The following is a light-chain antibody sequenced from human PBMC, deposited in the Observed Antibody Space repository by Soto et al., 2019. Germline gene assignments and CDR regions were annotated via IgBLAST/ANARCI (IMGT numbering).Light chain of an antibody. Sequence: EIVMTQFPATLSVSPGERATLSCRASQSVRSNLAWYQQKPGQAPRLLIFAASTRATVIPARFRGSGSGTEFTLTISDLQSEDFAVYYCQQYSNWPRTFGQGTTVEIK. V-gene: IGKV3-15*01. J-gene: IGKJ1*01. CDR3: QQYSNWPRT. CDR1: QSVRSN. CDR2: AAS.